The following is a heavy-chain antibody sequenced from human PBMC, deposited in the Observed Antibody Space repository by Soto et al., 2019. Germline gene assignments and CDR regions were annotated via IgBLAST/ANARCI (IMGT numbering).Heavy chain of an antibody. CDR1: GGTFSSYA. CDR3: AREVGLYTTGTNYYYMDV. CDR2: MNPNSGNT. D-gene: IGHD1-1*01. Sequence: AASVKVSCKASGGTFSSYAISWVRQAPGQGLEWMGWMNPNSGNTGYAQKFQGRVTMTRNTSISTAYMELSSLRSEDTAVYYCAREVGLYTTGTNYYYMDVWGKGTTVTVSS. J-gene: IGHJ6*03. V-gene: IGHV1-8*02.